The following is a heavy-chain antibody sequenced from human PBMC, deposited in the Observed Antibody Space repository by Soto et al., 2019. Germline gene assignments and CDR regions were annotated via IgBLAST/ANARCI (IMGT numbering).Heavy chain of an antibody. CDR2: MNPNSGNT. CDR3: ARGRTAAAGPYWF. J-gene: IGHJ1*01. D-gene: IGHD6-13*01. CDR1: GYTFTRWA. Sequence: VPVKVSCKASGYTFTRWAINRDRQATGQGLEWMGWMNPNSGNTGYAQKFQGRVTMTRNTSIGTAYMELSSLRSEDTAVYYCARGRTAAAGPYWFWGHGTPVTLSS. V-gene: IGHV1-8*01.